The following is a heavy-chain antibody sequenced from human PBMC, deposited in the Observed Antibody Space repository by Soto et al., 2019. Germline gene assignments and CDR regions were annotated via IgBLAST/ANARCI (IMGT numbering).Heavy chain of an antibody. CDR1: GFTFSSYA. J-gene: IGHJ6*02. V-gene: IGHV3-30-3*01. D-gene: IGHD1-26*01. CDR2: ISYDGSNK. CDR3: AREEELLRGLYYYYGMDV. Sequence: GGSLRLSCAASGFTFSSYAMHWVRQAPGKGLEWVAVISYDGSNKYYADSVKGRFTISRDNSKNTLYLQMNSLRAEDTAVYYCAREEELLRGLYYYYGMDVWGQGTTVTVSS.